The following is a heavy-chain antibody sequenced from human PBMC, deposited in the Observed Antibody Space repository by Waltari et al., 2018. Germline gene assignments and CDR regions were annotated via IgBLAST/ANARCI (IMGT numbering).Heavy chain of an antibody. CDR1: GDSMITTYW. Sequence: QLQLQESGPGLVKPSGTLSLTCAVSGDSMITTYWWSWVHQPPGKGLEWIGQVHRSGRTNYNPSVASRVTMSLDTYNNQFSLKVTSATAADTAVYYCARDRGRGLYLDSWGPGTLVTVSP. CDR2: VHRSGRT. D-gene: IGHD2-15*01. J-gene: IGHJ4*02. V-gene: IGHV4-4*02. CDR3: ARDRGRGLYLDS.